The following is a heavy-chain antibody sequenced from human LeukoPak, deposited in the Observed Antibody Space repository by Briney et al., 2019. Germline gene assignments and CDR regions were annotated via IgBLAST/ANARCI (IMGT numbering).Heavy chain of an antibody. CDR1: GGSISSGGYS. D-gene: IGHD3-9*01. CDR3: ARDRYFGAFDI. J-gene: IGHJ3*02. CDR2: IYHSGST. Sequence: PSETLSLTCAVSGGSISSGGYSWSWIRQPPGKGLEWIGYIYHSGSTYYNPSLKSRVTISVDRSKNQFSLKLSSVTAADTAVYYCARDRYFGAFDIWGQGTMVTVSS. V-gene: IGHV4-30-2*01.